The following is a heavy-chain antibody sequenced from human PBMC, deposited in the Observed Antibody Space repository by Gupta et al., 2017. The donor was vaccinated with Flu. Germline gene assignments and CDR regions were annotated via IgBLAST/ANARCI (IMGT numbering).Heavy chain of an antibody. J-gene: IGHJ4*02. V-gene: IGHV3-48*03. Sequence: EVQLVESGGGLVQPGGSLRLSCAASGFTFSSYEMNWVRQAPGKGLEWVSYISSSGSTIYYADSVKGRFTISRDNAKNSLYLQMNSLRAEDTAVYYCARYSGSYCLDYWGQGTLVTVSS. CDR3: ARYSGSYCLDY. D-gene: IGHD1-26*01. CDR2: ISSSGSTI. CDR1: GFTFSSYE.